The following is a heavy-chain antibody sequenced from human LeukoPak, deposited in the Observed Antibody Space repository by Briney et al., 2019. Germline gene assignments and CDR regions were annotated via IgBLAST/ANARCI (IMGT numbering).Heavy chain of an antibody. CDR3: ATDSVVTSRVYYYGMDV. CDR1: GYTFTDYY. CDR2: FDPEDGET. J-gene: IGHJ6*02. D-gene: IGHD3-22*01. Sequence: GASVKVSCKASGYTFTDYYMHWVQQAPGKGLEWMGGFDPEDGETIYAQKFQGRVTMTEDTSTDTAYVELSSLRSEDTAVYYCATDSVVTSRVYYYGMDVWGQGTTVTVSS. V-gene: IGHV1-24*01.